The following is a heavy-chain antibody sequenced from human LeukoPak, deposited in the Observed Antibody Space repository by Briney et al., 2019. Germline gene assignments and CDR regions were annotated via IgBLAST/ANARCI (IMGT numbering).Heavy chain of an antibody. D-gene: IGHD6-19*01. V-gene: IGHV4-34*01. J-gene: IGHJ3*02. CDR1: GGSFSGYY. CDR2: INHSGST. CDR3: ARVVRQRLAHYAFDI. Sequence: PSETLSLTCAVYGGSFSGYYWSWIRQPPGKGLEWSGEINHSGSTNYNPSLKSRVTISVDTSKNQFSLKLSSVTAADTAVYYCARVVRQRLAHYAFDIWGQGTMVTVSS.